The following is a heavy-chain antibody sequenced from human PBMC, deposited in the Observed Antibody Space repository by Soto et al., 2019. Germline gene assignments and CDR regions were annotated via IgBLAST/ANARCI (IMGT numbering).Heavy chain of an antibody. CDR2: FDPAEAET. CDR1: GYTLNEVA. D-gene: IGHD4-17*01. J-gene: IGHJ5*02. V-gene: IGHV1-24*01. Sequence: QVQLVQSGAEVKKPGASVKVSCKVSGYTLNEVAMHWVRQAPGKGLEWLGGFDPAEAETIYAQHYQGRVTMSEDTSTDTVYMELSSLRSEDTALYFCTTYPGDYNFDHWGQGTLVTVSS. CDR3: TTYPGDYNFDH.